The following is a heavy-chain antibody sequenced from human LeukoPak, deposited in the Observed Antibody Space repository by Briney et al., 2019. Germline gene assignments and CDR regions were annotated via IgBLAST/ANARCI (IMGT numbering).Heavy chain of an antibody. J-gene: IGHJ3*02. D-gene: IGHD6-6*01. CDR1: GGFISSYY. V-gene: IGHV4-4*07. Sequence: PSDTLSVTCTVSGGFISSYYWSWIRQPAGKELEWIGRIYTSGSTNYSPSLKSRVTMSVDTSKNHFSLKLTSVTPADTAVYYCARVYSSSSGRDAFDIWGQGTMVTVSS. CDR3: ARVYSSSSGRDAFDI. CDR2: IYTSGST.